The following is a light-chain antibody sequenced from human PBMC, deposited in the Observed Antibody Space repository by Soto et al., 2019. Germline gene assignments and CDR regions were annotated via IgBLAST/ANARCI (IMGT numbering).Light chain of an antibody. J-gene: IGKJ5*01. CDR3: QQYITYST. V-gene: IGKV1-5*03. CDR1: QTISSW. CDR2: KAS. Sequence: DIQMTQSPSTLSGSVGDRVTITCRASQTISSWLAWYQQKPGKAPNLLIYKASTLKSGVPSRFSGSGSGTEFTLTISSLQPDDFATYYCQQYITYSTFGQGTRLEIK.